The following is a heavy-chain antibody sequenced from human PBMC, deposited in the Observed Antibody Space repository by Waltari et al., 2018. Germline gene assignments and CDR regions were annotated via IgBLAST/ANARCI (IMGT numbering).Heavy chain of an antibody. D-gene: IGHD2-21*01. Sequence: QVQLQESGPGLVKPSETLSLTCTVSAYSISSGYYWGWIRQPPGKGLEWIGSIYHSGSTYYNPSLKSRVTISVDTSKNQFSLKLSSVTAADTAVYYCATIGRIVLDYWGQGTLVTVSS. CDR1: AYSISSGYY. V-gene: IGHV4-38-2*02. J-gene: IGHJ4*02. CDR2: IYHSGST. CDR3: ATIGRIVLDY.